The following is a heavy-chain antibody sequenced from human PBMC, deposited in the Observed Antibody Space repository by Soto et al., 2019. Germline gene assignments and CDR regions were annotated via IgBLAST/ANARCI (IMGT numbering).Heavy chain of an antibody. V-gene: IGHV4-34*01. CDR2: LTHSGSP. CDR3: ARDWGKDSYGYYYYYGMDV. CDR1: GGSFSGYY. Sequence: SETLSLTCAVYGGSFSGYYWSWIRQPPGKGLEWIGELTHSGSPNSNPSLKSRVTISVDMSKNQFSLKLSSVTAADTAVYYCARDWGKDSYGYYYYYGMDVWGQGTTVTVAS. D-gene: IGHD5-18*01. J-gene: IGHJ6*02.